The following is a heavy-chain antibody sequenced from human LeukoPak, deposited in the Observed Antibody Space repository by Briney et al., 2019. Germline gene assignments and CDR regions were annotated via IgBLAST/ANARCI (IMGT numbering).Heavy chain of an antibody. D-gene: IGHD6-19*01. J-gene: IGHJ4*02. V-gene: IGHV3-64*01. CDR3: ARGASTGWQGPFDY. CDR2: INSNGLYT. CDR1: GFIFSSNA. Sequence: GGSLRLSCAASGFIFSSNAMYWVRQAPGKGLEYVSGINSNGLYTSYANSVKGRFTISRDNSKNTLHLQMGSLRAEDMAVYYCARGASTGWQGPFDYLGQGTLVTVSS.